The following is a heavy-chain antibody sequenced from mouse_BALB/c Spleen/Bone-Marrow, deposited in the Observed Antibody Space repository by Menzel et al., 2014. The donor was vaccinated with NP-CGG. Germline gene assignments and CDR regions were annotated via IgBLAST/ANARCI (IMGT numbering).Heavy chain of an antibody. CDR2: IFPGIGTT. V-gene: IGHV1S132*01. CDR1: GYTFTNYW. J-gene: IGHJ2*01. D-gene: IGHD2-1*01. CDR3: ARGGNYGY. Sequence: VKLVESGAELVKPGASVKLSCKTSGYTFTNYWIQWVKQRPGQGLGWIGEIFPGIGTTYYNEKFKGKATLTIDTSSSTAYMQLSRLTSEDSAVYFCARGGNYGYWGQGTTLTVSS.